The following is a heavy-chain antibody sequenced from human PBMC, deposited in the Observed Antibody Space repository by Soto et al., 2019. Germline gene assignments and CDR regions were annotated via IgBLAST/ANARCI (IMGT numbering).Heavy chain of an antibody. CDR2: INPSGGST. D-gene: IGHD2-21*01. CDR3: ARDLFGRGGES. V-gene: IGHV1-46*01. Sequence: ASVKVSCKASGYTFTSYYMHWVRQAPGQGLEWMGIINPSGGSTSYAQKFQGRVTMTRDTSTSTVYMELSRVGSEDSAVYYCARDLFGRGGESWGQGTLVTVSS. J-gene: IGHJ5*02. CDR1: GYTFTSYY.